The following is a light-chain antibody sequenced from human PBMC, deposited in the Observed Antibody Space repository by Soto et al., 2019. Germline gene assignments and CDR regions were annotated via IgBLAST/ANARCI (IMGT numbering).Light chain of an antibody. J-gene: IGKJ1*01. CDR1: QTIGTY. Sequence: QSPSSLGASVGDRVTITCRASQTIGTYLNWYRHKSGAAPELLIYDASTLQSGVPSRFRGGASGTDFTLTISSLQLDDFATYYCRQSYYTPLTFGQGTKVDIK. CDR3: RQSYYTPLT. V-gene: IGKV1-39*01. CDR2: DAS.